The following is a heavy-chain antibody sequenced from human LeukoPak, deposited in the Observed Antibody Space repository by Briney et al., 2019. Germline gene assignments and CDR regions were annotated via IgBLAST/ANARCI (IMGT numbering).Heavy chain of an antibody. Sequence: ASVMVSFKASGYILTNYGITWVRQAPGQGLEWMGIINPSGGSTSYAQKFQGRVTMTRDTSTSTVYMELSSLRSEDTAVYYCARDSSGYYGRGGDFDYWGQGTLVTVSS. CDR3: ARDSSGYYGRGGDFDY. V-gene: IGHV1-46*01. D-gene: IGHD3-22*01. CDR1: GYILTNYG. CDR2: INPSGGST. J-gene: IGHJ4*02.